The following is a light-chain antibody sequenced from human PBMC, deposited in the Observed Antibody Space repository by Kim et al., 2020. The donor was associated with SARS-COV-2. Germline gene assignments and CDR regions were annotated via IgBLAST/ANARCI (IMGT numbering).Light chain of an antibody. V-gene: IGKV3-15*01. Sequence: VPPGERATLSCRASQRVRNNVAWYQQKPGQAPRLLIHAASSRATNIPARFSGSGSGTDFALTITNVQSEDFAIYICQQYDSWPLTFGEGTKVEIK. CDR3: QQYDSWPLT. J-gene: IGKJ4*01. CDR1: QRVRNN. CDR2: AAS.